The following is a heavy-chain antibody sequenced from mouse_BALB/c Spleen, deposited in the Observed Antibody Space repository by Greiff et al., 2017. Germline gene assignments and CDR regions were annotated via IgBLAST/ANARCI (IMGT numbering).Heavy chain of an antibody. CDR2: ISYSGST. CDR3: AGYSPFAY. Sequence: EVQLVESGPGLVKPSQSLSLTCTVTGYSITSDYAWNWIRQFPGNKLEWMGYISYSGSTSYNPSLKSRISITRDTSKNQFFLQLNSVTTEDTATYYCAGYSPFAYWGQGTLVTVSA. J-gene: IGHJ3*01. CDR1: GYSITSDYA. D-gene: IGHD2-3*01. V-gene: IGHV3-2*02.